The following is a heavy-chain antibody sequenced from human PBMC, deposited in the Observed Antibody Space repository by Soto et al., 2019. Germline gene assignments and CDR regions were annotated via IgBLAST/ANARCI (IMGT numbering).Heavy chain of an antibody. Sequence: EVQLVESGGGLVQPGGSLKLSCAASGFTFSGPAMHWVRQASGKGLEWVGRIRSKANSYATAYAASVKGRFTISRDDSKNTAYLQMNSLKTEDTAVYYCTRQPDYGDYGQIDYWGQGTLVTVSS. D-gene: IGHD4-17*01. J-gene: IGHJ4*02. CDR1: GFTFSGPA. CDR3: TRQPDYGDYGQIDY. CDR2: IRSKANSYAT. V-gene: IGHV3-73*02.